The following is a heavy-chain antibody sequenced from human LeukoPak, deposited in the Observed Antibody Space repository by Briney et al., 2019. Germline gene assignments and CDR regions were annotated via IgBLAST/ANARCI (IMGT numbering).Heavy chain of an antibody. CDR3: ARAPITSPFYFDY. CDR1: GFAFDEHG. D-gene: IGHD2-2*01. CDR2: INWSGGST. J-gene: IGHJ4*02. V-gene: IGHV3-20*04. Sequence: GGSLRLSCTASGFAFDEHGMSWVRHVPGKGLEWVSGINWSGGSTGYADPLRGRFTISRGNAKNSLYLQMDSLRAEDTALYYCARAPITSPFYFDYWGQGTLVTVSS.